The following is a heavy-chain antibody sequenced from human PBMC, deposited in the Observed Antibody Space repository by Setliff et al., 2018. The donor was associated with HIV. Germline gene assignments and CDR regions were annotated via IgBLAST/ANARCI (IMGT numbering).Heavy chain of an antibody. D-gene: IGHD1-26*01. CDR1: GGSFSGYY. V-gene: IGHV4-34*01. Sequence: SETLSLTCAVYGGSFSGYYWSWIRQPPGKGLEWIGEINHSGGANYNPSLKSRVTISVETSKNQFSLRLSSVTAADTAVYYCARYRVSPTLTRARYMDVWGKGTTVTVSS. CDR2: INHSGGA. J-gene: IGHJ6*03. CDR3: ARYRVSPTLTRARYMDV.